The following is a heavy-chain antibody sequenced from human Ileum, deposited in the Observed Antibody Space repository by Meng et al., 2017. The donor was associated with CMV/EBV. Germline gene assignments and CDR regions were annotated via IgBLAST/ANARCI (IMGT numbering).Heavy chain of an antibody. V-gene: IGHV3-30*02. Sequence: GESLKISCAASGFSFSSYGMHWVRQAPGKGLEWVAFIRYDGSNKYYADSVKGRFTISRDNSKNTLYLQMNSLRAEDTAVYYCAKAEGQWLAYFDSWGQGTLVTVSS. CDR1: GFSFSSYG. CDR3: AKAEGQWLAYFDS. D-gene: IGHD6-19*01. J-gene: IGHJ4*02. CDR2: IRYDGSNK.